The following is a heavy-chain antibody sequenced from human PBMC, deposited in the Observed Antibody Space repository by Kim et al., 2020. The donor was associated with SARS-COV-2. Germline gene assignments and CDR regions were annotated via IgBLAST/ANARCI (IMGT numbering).Heavy chain of an antibody. CDR2: ISYDGSNK. V-gene: IGHV3-30*03. J-gene: IGHJ6*02. D-gene: IGHD3-3*01. CDR3: AGVLRFLEWLYYYGMDV. CDR1: GFTFSSYG. Sequence: GGSLRLSCAASGFTFSSYGMHWVRQAPGKGLEWVAVISYDGSNKYYADSVKGRFTISRDNSKNTLYLQMNSLRAEDTAVYYCAGVLRFLEWLYYYGMDVWGQGTTVTVSS.